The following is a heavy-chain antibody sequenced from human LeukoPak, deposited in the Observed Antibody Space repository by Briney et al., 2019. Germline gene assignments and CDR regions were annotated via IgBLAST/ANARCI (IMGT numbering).Heavy chain of an antibody. J-gene: IGHJ6*02. CDR1: GYTFVTYD. D-gene: IGHD4-17*01. V-gene: IGHV1-18*01. Sequence: PGASVKVSCKTSGYTFVTYDINWVRQAPGEGLEWMGWSSGRNGNTNYAQKFQGRVTMTTDTSTRTAYMELRNLISDDTAVYYCARALNYGDYYYYGMDVWGQGTTVTVSS. CDR3: ARALNYGDYYYYGMDV. CDR2: SSGRNGNT.